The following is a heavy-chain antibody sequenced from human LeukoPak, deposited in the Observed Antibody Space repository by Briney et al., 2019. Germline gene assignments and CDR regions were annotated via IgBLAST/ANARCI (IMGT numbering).Heavy chain of an antibody. CDR1: GGSISNYY. D-gene: IGHD6-25*01. J-gene: IGHJ3*02. V-gene: IGHV4-59*08. CDR3: ARHPARGQRGYAFDI. Sequence: SETLSLTCTVSGGSISNYYWSWIRQPPGKGLEWIGYFFYGANTNYNPSLKSRVTISVDTSKNQFSLKLTSVTAADTAFYYCARHPARGQRGYAFDIWGQGTMVTVSS. CDR2: FFYGANT.